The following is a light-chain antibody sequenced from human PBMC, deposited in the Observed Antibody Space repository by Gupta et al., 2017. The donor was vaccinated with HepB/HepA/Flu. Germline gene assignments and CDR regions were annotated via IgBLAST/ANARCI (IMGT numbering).Light chain of an antibody. CDR2: AGS. CDR3: QQSYSTQT. J-gene: IGKJ4*01. CDR1: QTIVKY. Sequence: DIQMTQSPSSLSASVGDRVTITCRASQTIVKYLNWYQQKPGKAPKLLIYAGSRWQSWVPSRFSGSGSETDFTLTISRLQPEDFATYYWQQSYSTQTFGGGTKVEIK. V-gene: IGKV1-39*01.